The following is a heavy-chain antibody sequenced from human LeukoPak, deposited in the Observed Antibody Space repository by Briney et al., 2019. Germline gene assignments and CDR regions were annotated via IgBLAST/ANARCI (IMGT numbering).Heavy chain of an antibody. Sequence: SETLSLTCTVSGGSISSSSYYWGWIRQPPGKGLEWIGSIYYSGSTYYNPSLKSRVTISVDTSKNQFSLKLSSVTAADTAVYYCARLGGSGSGSSYYYYYYYMDVWGKGTTVTISS. CDR1: GGSISSSSYY. CDR2: IYYSGST. J-gene: IGHJ6*03. D-gene: IGHD3-10*01. CDR3: ARLGGSGSGSSYYYYYYYMDV. V-gene: IGHV4-39*01.